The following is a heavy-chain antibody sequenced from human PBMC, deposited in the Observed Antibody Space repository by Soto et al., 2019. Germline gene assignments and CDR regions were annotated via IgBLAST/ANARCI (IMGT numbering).Heavy chain of an antibody. V-gene: IGHV3-23*01. J-gene: IGHJ4*02. CDR3: ANEWTTVTENYYDY. Sequence: GSLRLSCAASGFTFSSYAMSWVRQAPGKGLEWASAISGSGGSTYYADSVKGRFTISRDNSKNTLYLQMNSLRAEDTAVYYCANEWTTVTENYYDYWGQGTLVTVSS. CDR1: GFTFSSYA. CDR2: ISGSGGST. D-gene: IGHD4-17*01.